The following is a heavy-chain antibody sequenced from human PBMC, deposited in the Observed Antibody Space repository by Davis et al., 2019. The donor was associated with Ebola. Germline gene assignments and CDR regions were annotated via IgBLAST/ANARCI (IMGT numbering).Heavy chain of an antibody. V-gene: IGHV3-15*01. J-gene: IGHJ6*03. CDR3: TADVVPAATRGVYYYYYYMDV. Sequence: AGSLRLSCAASGFTFTNAWLSWVRQAPGKGLDWVGRIKSKTDGGTTDYAAPVKGRFTISRDDSKNTLYLQMNSLKTEDSAVYYCTADVVPAATRGVYYYYYYMDVWGKGTSVTVSS. CDR1: GFTFTNAW. CDR2: IKSKTDGGTT. D-gene: IGHD2-2*01.